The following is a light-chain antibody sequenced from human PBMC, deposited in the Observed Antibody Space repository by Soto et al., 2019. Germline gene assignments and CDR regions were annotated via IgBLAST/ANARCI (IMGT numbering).Light chain of an antibody. V-gene: IGKV1-5*03. J-gene: IGKJ1*01. CDR1: QSISNC. CDR2: NGS. Sequence: DIQMTQSPSTLTASIGDRVTITCRASQSISNCLAWYQQKAGKAANLLIYNGSSLESGVPSRFSGSGSGTEFNHTINGLLSDDFATYYCQQYNSYSRTFGQGTKVEIK. CDR3: QQYNSYSRT.